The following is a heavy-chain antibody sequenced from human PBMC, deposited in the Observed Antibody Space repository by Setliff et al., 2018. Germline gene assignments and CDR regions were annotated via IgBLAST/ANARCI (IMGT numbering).Heavy chain of an antibody. Sequence: PSETLSLTCAVSGYSISSGYYWGWIRQPPGKGLEWIGNIYHSGSTYYNPSLKSRVTISVDTSKNQFSLKLTSVTAADTAVYYCARHGLQFLEWLSAFDYWGQGTQVTVSS. CDR1: GYSISSGYY. D-gene: IGHD3-3*01. CDR3: ARHGLQFLEWLSAFDY. CDR2: IYHSGST. V-gene: IGHV4-38-2*01. J-gene: IGHJ4*02.